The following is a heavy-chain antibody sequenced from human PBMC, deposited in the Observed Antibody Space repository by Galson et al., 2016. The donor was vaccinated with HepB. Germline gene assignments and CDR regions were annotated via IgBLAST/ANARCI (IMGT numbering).Heavy chain of an antibody. Sequence: SLRLSCAASEFTFRSYGMHWVRQAPGQGLEWVAVISYDGSNAYYADSVKGRFTISRDNSKNILYLQRNSLRAEDTAVYYCAKGGTGYGDNYFYYGWDVWGQGTTVSVSS. CDR1: EFTFRSYG. CDR2: ISYDGSNA. CDR3: AKGGTGYGDNYFYYGWDV. V-gene: IGHV3-30*18. D-gene: IGHD4-17*01. J-gene: IGHJ6*02.